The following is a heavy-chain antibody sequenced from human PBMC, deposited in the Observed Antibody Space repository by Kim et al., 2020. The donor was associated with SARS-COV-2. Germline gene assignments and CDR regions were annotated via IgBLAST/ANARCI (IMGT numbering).Heavy chain of an antibody. CDR1: GGSISSYY. V-gene: IGHV4-59*01. Sequence: SETLSLTCTVSGGSISSYYWSWIRQPPGKGLEWIGYIYYSGSTNYNPSLKSRVTISVDTSKNQFSLKLSSVTAADTAVYYCARGDGQWGSFDYWGQGTLVTVSS. CDR3: ARGDGQWGSFDY. CDR2: IYYSGST. J-gene: IGHJ4*02. D-gene: IGHD6-19*01.